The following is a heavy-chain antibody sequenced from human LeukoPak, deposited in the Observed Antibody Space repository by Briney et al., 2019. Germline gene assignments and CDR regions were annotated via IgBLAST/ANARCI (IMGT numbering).Heavy chain of an antibody. CDR1: GYTFTSYG. Sequence: ASVKVSCKASGYTFTSYGISWVRQAPGQGLEWMGIINPSGGSTSYAQKFQGRVTMTRDTSTSTVYMELSSLRSEDTAVYYCARDPSYDSSGYWFDPWGQGTLVTVSS. D-gene: IGHD3-22*01. CDR2: INPSGGST. J-gene: IGHJ5*02. CDR3: ARDPSYDSSGYWFDP. V-gene: IGHV1-46*01.